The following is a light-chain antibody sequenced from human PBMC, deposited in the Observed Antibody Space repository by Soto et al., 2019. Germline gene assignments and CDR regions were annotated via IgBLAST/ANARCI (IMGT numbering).Light chain of an antibody. CDR1: QSVSSN. CDR2: GVY. Sequence: EIVMTQSPTILSVSPGERATLSCRASQSVSSNLAWYQQKPGQPPRLLMYGVYTRAPGTPARFSGSGSGTEFTLTICSLQSEDSAVYYCQQYDKRPPRTFGQGTKVEIK. J-gene: IGKJ1*01. CDR3: QQYDKRPPRT. V-gene: IGKV3D-15*01.